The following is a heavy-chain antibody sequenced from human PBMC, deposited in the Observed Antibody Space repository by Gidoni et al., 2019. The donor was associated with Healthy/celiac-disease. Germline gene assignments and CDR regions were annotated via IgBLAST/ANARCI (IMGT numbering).Heavy chain of an antibody. J-gene: IGHJ1*01. V-gene: IGHV3-49*03. D-gene: IGHD5-18*01. Sequence: EVQLVESGGGLVQPGRSLRLSCTASGFTFGDYAMSWFRQAPGKGLEWVGFIRSKAYGGTTEYAASVKGRFTISRDDSKSIAYLQMNSLKTEDTAVYYCTGFAMATSRFQHWGQGTLVTVSS. CDR2: IRSKAYGGTT. CDR1: GFTFGDYA. CDR3: TGFAMATSRFQH.